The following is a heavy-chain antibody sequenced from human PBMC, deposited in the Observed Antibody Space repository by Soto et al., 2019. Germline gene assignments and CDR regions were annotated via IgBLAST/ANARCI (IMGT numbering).Heavy chain of an antibody. J-gene: IGHJ4*02. V-gene: IGHV3-7*01. D-gene: IGHD7-27*01. CDR2: IKQDGSEK. CDR1: GFTFSSYW. Sequence: PGGSLRLSCAASGFTFSSYWMSWVRQAPGKGLEWVANIKQDGSEKYYVDSVKGRFTISRDNAKNSLYLQMNSLRAEGTAVYYCARDKRMGIFDYWGQGTLVTVSS. CDR3: ARDKRMGIFDY.